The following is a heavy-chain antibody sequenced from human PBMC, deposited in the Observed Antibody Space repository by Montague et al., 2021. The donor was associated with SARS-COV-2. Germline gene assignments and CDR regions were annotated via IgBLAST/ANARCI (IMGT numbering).Heavy chain of an antibody. Sequence: SETLSLTCAVYGGSFSGYYWSWIRQPPGKGLEWNGEINHSGSTNYNPSLKSRVTISVDTSKNQFSLKLSSVAAADTAVYYCARSHWHRLVLGRGWFDPWGQGTLVTVSS. D-gene: IGHD6-19*01. CDR2: INHSGST. V-gene: IGHV4-34*01. J-gene: IGHJ5*02. CDR3: ARSHWHRLVLGRGWFDP. CDR1: GGSFSGYY.